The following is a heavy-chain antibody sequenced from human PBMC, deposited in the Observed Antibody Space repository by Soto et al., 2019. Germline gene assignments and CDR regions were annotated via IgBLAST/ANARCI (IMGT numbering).Heavy chain of an antibody. CDR2: ISAYNGNT. J-gene: IGHJ4*02. Sequence: RASVKVSCKASGYTFTSYGISWVRQAPGQGLEWMGWISAYNGNTNYAQKLQGRVTMTTDTSTSTAHMELRSLRSDDTAVYYCARGYYHDSSGYYRCDHWGQGTLVPVS. D-gene: IGHD3-22*01. CDR1: GYTFTSYG. CDR3: ARGYYHDSSGYYRCDH. V-gene: IGHV1-18*01.